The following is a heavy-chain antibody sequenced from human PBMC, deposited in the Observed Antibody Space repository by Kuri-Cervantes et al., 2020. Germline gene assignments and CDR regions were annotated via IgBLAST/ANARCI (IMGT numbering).Heavy chain of an antibody. Sequence: ASVKVSCKASGYTFTSYDINWVRQATGQGLEWMGWINPNSGNTGYAQKFQGRVTMTRNTSISTAYMELSSLRSEDTAVYYCASPLYDYIWGSYRELDAFDIWGQGTMVTVSS. D-gene: IGHD3-16*02. CDR2: INPNSGNT. J-gene: IGHJ3*02. V-gene: IGHV1-8*01. CDR3: ASPLYDYIWGSYRELDAFDI. CDR1: GYTFTSYD.